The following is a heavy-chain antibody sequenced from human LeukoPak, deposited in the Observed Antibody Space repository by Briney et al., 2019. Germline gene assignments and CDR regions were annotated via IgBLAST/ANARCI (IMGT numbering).Heavy chain of an antibody. J-gene: IGHJ3*02. V-gene: IGHV3-23*01. CDR3: AKDRRELDVFDI. CDR1: GFTVSSNY. CDR2: ISGSGRTT. Sequence: GGSLRLSCAASGFTVSSNYMSWVRQAPGKGLEWVSGISGSGRTTYYADSVKGRFTISRDNSKNTLFVQMNSLRAEDTAVYYCAKDRRELDVFDIWGQGTMVTVSS.